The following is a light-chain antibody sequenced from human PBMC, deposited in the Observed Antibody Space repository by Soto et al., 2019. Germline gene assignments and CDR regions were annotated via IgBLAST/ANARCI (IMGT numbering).Light chain of an antibody. CDR3: KQYNSQSPCT. J-gene: IGKJ2*02. Sequence: DIQMTQSPSTLSASVGDRVTITCRASQSISSWFAWYQVNWWKAPKRLIYGAFSFESGVPASVSGSGSGTDFTLTICSLQPDDFPTYYCKQYNSQSPCTFGQGTKV. V-gene: IGKV1-5*01. CDR1: QSISSW. CDR2: GAF.